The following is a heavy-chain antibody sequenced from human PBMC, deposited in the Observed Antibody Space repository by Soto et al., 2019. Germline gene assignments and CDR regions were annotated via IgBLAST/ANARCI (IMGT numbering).Heavy chain of an antibody. J-gene: IGHJ3*02. CDR1: GGSISSSSYY. Sequence: SQTLSLTCTVSGGSISSSSYYWGWIRQPPGKGLEWIGSIYYSGSTYYNPSLKSRVTISVDTSKNQFSLKLSSVTAADTAVYYCARTWSYGSGSFSAFDIWGQGTMVTVSS. CDR2: IYYSGST. V-gene: IGHV4-39*01. CDR3: ARTWSYGSGSFSAFDI. D-gene: IGHD3-10*01.